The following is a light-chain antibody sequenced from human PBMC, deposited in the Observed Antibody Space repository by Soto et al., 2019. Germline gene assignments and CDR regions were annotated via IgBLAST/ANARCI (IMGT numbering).Light chain of an antibody. CDR2: EGT. CDR1: SSDVGGSNL. J-gene: IGLJ3*02. Sequence: QSALTQPASVSGSPGQSITISCTGTSSDVGGSNLVSWYQQYPDKAPKLIIYEGTKRPSGISNRFSGSKSGNTASLTISGLQAEDEAHYPCCSYAGGGLSLWVFGGGTKLTVL. V-gene: IGLV2-23*01. CDR3: CSYAGGGLSLWV.